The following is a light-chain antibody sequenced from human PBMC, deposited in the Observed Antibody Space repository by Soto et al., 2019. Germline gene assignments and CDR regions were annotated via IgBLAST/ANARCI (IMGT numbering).Light chain of an antibody. CDR2: DVS. J-gene: IGLJ3*02. Sequence: QSALTQPASVSGSPGQSITISRTGTSSDIGDYKYVSWYQQHPGNPPKLIIYDVSDRPSGVSNRFSGSKSGNTASLTISGLQADDEANYYCSSYTITSAYWVFGGGTKLTVL. CDR3: SSYTITSAYWV. CDR1: SSDIGDYKY. V-gene: IGLV2-14*03.